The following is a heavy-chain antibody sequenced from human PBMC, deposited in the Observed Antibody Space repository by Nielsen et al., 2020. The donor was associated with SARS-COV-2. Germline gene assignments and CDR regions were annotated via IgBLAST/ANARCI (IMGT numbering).Heavy chain of an antibody. CDR2: IKQDGSEK. J-gene: IGHJ4*02. CDR3: ARDSRGPWGFDS. Sequence: GGSLRLSCAASGFTLSAYWMSWVRQAPGKGLEWVANIKQDGSEKCYVDSVKGRFTISRDNAKNSLYLQMNSLRAEDTAVYYCARDSRGPWGFDSWGQGTLVTVSS. V-gene: IGHV3-7*01. CDR1: GFTLSAYW. D-gene: IGHD1-26*01.